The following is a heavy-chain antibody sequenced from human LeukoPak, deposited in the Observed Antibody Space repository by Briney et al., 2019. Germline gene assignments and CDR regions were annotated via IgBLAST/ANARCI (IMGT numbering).Heavy chain of an antibody. D-gene: IGHD3-22*01. V-gene: IGHV3-23*01. Sequence: RPGGSLRLSCAASGFTFSSYAMSWVRQAPGKGLEWVSAISGSGGSTYYADSVKGRFTISRDNSKNTLYLEISSLRPEDTAVYYCATFYDENSGYSRKYNYYYMDVWGKGTTVTISS. CDR1: GFTFSSYA. CDR2: ISGSGGST. CDR3: ATFYDENSGYSRKYNYYYMDV. J-gene: IGHJ6*03.